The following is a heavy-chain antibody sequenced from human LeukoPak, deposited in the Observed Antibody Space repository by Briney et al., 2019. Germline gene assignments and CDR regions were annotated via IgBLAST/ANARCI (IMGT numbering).Heavy chain of an antibody. CDR2: IKQDGSEK. CDR1: GFTFSSYA. Sequence: PGGSLRLSCAASGFTFSSYAMHWVRQAPGKGLEWVANIKQDGSEKYYVDSVKGRFTISRDNAKNSLYLQMNSLRAEDTAVYYCARSPSSGWFFDYWGQGTLVTVSS. V-gene: IGHV3-7*03. J-gene: IGHJ4*02. D-gene: IGHD6-19*01. CDR3: ARSPSSGWFFDY.